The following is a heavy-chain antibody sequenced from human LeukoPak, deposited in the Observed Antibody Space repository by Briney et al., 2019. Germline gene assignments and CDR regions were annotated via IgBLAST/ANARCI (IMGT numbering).Heavy chain of an antibody. J-gene: IGHJ3*02. CDR1: GGSISSYY. CDR3: ARDTEGAFDI. Sequence: SETLSLTCTVSGGSISSYYWSWIRQPPVKVLEWIGYIYYSGSTNYNPSLKSRVTISVDTSKNQFSLKLSSVTAADTAVYYCARDTEGAFDIWGQGTMVTVSS. CDR2: IYYSGST. V-gene: IGHV4-59*01.